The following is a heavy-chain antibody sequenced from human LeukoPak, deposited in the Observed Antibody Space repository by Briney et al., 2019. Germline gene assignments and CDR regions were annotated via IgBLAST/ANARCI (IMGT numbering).Heavy chain of an antibody. CDR3: AKVGLRGVFDY. Sequence: PGRSLRLSCAASGYTLSSYGMHWVRQAPGKGLEWVAVISYDGSNKYYADSVKGRFTISRDNSKNTLYLQMNSLRAEDTAVYYCAKVGLRGVFDYWGQGTLVTVSS. D-gene: IGHD3-10*01. CDR2: ISYDGSNK. J-gene: IGHJ4*02. V-gene: IGHV3-30*18. CDR1: GYTLSSYG.